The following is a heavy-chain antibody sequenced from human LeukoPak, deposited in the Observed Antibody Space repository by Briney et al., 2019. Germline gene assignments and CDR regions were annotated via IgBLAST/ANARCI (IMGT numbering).Heavy chain of an antibody. CDR2: ISGSSSYI. Sequence: PGGSLRLSCAASGFIFSSYSMNWVRQAPGKGLEWVSYISGSSSYIYYADSVKGRFTISRDSAKNSLYLQMNSLRAEDTAVYYCARESEGFEYWGQGTLVTVSS. J-gene: IGHJ4*02. CDR3: ARESEGFEY. CDR1: GFIFSSYS. V-gene: IGHV3-21*01.